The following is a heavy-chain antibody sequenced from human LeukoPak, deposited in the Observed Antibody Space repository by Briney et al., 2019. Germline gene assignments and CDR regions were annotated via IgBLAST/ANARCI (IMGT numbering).Heavy chain of an antibody. V-gene: IGHV4-31*03. D-gene: IGHD3-10*01. J-gene: IGHJ6*04. Sequence: SQTLSLTCTVSGGSISSGGYYWSWIRQHPGKGLEWIGYIYYSGSTYYNPSLKSRVTISVDTSKNQFSLKLSSVTAADTAVYYCANATSDYYGSGSYYKFPYYYYGMDVWGKGTTVTVSS. CDR2: IYYSGST. CDR1: GGSISSGGYY. CDR3: ANATSDYYGSGSYYKFPYYYYGMDV.